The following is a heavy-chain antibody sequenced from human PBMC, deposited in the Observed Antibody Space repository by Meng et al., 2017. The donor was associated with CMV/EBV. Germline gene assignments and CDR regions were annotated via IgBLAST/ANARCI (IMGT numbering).Heavy chain of an antibody. CDR2: IRYDGSNK. Sequence: GESLKISCAASGFTFSNYGMHWVRQAPGKGLEWVAFIRYDGSNKYYADSVKGRFTISRDNSKNTLYLQMNSLRGEDTAVYYCVRDRGYFDYWGQGTLVTVSS. J-gene: IGHJ4*02. CDR1: GFTFSNYG. V-gene: IGHV3-30*02. CDR3: VRDRGYFDY.